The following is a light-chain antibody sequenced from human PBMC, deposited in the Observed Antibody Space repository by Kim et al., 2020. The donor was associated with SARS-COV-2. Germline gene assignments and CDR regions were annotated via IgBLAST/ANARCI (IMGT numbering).Light chain of an antibody. CDR3: QSYDSSLSGSV. CDR2: GSS. Sequence: QSVLTQPPSVSGAPGQRVTISCTGSNSNIGAGYDVHWYQQLPGTAPKLLIYGSSIRPSGVPDRFSGSKSGTSASLAITGLQAEDEADYYCQSYDSSLSGSVFGGGTQLTVL. CDR1: NSNIGAGYD. J-gene: IGLJ3*02. V-gene: IGLV1-40*01.